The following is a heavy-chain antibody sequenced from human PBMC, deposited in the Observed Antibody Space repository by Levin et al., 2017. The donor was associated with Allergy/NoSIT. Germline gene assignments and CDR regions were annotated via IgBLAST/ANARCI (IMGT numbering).Heavy chain of an antibody. CDR2: IYYSGRT. CDR3: ARNDDYKGALDV. J-gene: IGHJ3*01. CDR1: GGSISNSIYY. Sequence: AGGSLRLSCSVSGGSISNSIYYWGWIRQPPGKGLEWIGSIYYSGRTYLNPPLESRVTISADTSENQFSLKLSSVIAADKGIYECARNDDYKGALDVWGRGTMVTVSS. D-gene: IGHD3-16*01. V-gene: IGHV4-39*01.